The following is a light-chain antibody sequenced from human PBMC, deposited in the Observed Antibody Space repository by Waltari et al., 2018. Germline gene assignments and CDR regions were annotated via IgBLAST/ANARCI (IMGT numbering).Light chain of an antibody. V-gene: IGLV1-44*01. Sequence: QSVLTQPPSASGTPGQRIIIPCSGSSSNIRSHSVNWYQQLPGTAPKLLIYINNQRPSGVPDRFSGSVSATSASLAISGLQFEDEADYYCSTWDDNLKGVFGGGTKLTVL. J-gene: IGLJ2*01. CDR3: STWDDNLKGV. CDR1: SSNIRSHS. CDR2: INN.